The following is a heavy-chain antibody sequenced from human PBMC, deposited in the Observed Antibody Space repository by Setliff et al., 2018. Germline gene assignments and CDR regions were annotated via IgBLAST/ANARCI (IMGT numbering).Heavy chain of an antibody. D-gene: IGHD2-2*01. CDR1: GNTFSNYG. CDR2: ISAYNGYI. V-gene: IGHV1-18*01. CDR3: ARAPGTVVVPASRSAFDI. J-gene: IGHJ3*02. Sequence: ASVKVSCKASGNTFSNYGISWVRQAPGQGLEWMGWISAYNGYIIYAQKLQGRVTMTTDTSTSTAYMEVRSLRSDDTAVYYCARAPGTVVVPASRSAFDIWGQGTMVTVSS.